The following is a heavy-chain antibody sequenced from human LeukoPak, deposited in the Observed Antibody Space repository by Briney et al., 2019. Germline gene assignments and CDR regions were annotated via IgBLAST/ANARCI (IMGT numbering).Heavy chain of an antibody. CDR2: INHSGST. D-gene: IGHD3-10*01. CDR1: GGSFSGYY. Sequence: PSETLSLTCAVYGGSFSGYYWSWIRQPPGRGLEWIGEINHSGSTNYNPSLKSRVTISVDTSKNQFSLKLSSVTAADTAVYYCARVPLDYGLGKYNLDYRGQGTLVTVSS. CDR3: ARVPLDYGLGKYNLDY. J-gene: IGHJ4*02. V-gene: IGHV4-34*01.